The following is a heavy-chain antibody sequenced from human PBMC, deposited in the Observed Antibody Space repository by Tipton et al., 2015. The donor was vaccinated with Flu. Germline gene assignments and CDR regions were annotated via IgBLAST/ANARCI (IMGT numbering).Heavy chain of an antibody. J-gene: IGHJ6*02. CDR2: IYYSGST. Sequence: TLSLTCTVSGGSISSYYWSWIRQPPGKGLEWIGYIYYSGSTNYNPSLKSRVTISVDTSKNQFSLKLSPVTAADTAVYYCARALNWNYNLGEYYYYGMDVWGQGTTVTVSS. V-gene: IGHV4-59*01. CDR3: ARALNWNYNLGEYYYYGMDV. D-gene: IGHD1-7*01. CDR1: GGSISSYY.